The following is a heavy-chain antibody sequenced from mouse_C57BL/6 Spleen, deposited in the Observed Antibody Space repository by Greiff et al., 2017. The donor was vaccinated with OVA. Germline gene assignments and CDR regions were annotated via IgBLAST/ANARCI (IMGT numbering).Heavy chain of an antibody. CDR3: ARSGGLRHSGAD. V-gene: IGHV1-26*01. CDR1: GYTFTDYY. J-gene: IGHJ3*01. CDR2: INPNDGGT. D-gene: IGHD2-4*01. Sequence: EVQLQQSGPELVKPGASVKISCKASGYTFTDYYMNWVKQSPGKSLEWIGDINPNDGGTSYNQKFKGKATLTVDKSSSTAYMQLCSLTSEDSAVYYGARSGGLRHSGADWGKGTMVTVSA.